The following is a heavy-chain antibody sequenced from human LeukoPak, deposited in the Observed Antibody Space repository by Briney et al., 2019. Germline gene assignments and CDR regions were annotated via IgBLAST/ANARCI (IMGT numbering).Heavy chain of an antibody. CDR2: ISGSGGST. CDR3: AKDYSSYDILTGLFDY. CDR1: GFTFSSYA. J-gene: IGHJ4*02. D-gene: IGHD3-9*01. V-gene: IGHV3-23*01. Sequence: PGRSLRLSCAASGFTFSSYAMSWVRQAPGKGLEWVSAISGSGGSTYYADSVKGRFTISRDNSKNTLYLQMNSLRAEDTAVYYCAKDYSSYDILTGLFDYWGQGTLVTVSS.